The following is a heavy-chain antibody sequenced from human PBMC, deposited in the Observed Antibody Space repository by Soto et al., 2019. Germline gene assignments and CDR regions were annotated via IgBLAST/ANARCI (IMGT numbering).Heavy chain of an antibody. J-gene: IGHJ6*02. CDR1: GGTFSSYA. D-gene: IGHD2-15*01. V-gene: IGHV1-69*13. CDR2: IIPIFGTA. Sequence: ASVKVSCKASGGTFSSYAISWVRQAPGQGLEWMGGIIPIFGTANYAQKFQGRVTITADESTSTAYMELSSLRSEDTAVYYCARAHCSGGSCYSNYYYGMDVWGQGTTVTVSS. CDR3: ARAHCSGGSCYSNYYYGMDV.